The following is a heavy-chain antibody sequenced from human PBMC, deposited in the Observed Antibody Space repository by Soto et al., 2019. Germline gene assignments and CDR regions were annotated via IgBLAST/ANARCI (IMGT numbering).Heavy chain of an antibody. V-gene: IGHV4-31*03. CDR1: GGSISSGGYY. CDR2: IYYSGST. Sequence: SETLSLTCTVSGGSISSGGYYWSWIRQHPGKGLEWIGYIYYSGSTYYNPSLKSRVTISVDTSKNQFSLKLSSVTAADTAVYYCASEALYGSGSYPQGWFDPWGQGTLVTVSS. J-gene: IGHJ5*02. D-gene: IGHD3-10*01. CDR3: ASEALYGSGSYPQGWFDP.